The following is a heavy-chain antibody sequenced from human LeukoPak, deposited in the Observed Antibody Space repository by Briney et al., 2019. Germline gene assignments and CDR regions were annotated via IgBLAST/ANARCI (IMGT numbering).Heavy chain of an antibody. CDR3: ARGASGCYWTY. J-gene: IGHJ4*02. Sequence: GGSLRLSCAASGFTVSSNYMSWVRQAPGKGLEWVSVIFSGGSTYYADSVKGRFTISRDNFKNTLYLQMNSLRAEDTAVYYCARGASGCYWTYWGQGTLVTVSS. D-gene: IGHD3-22*01. CDR1: GFTVSSNY. CDR2: IFSGGST. V-gene: IGHV3-66*01.